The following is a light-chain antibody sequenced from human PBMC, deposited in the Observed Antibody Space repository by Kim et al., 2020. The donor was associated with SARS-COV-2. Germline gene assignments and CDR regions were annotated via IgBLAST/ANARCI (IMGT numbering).Light chain of an antibody. J-gene: IGKJ2*01. V-gene: IGKV3D-15*01. Sequence: SAGERATLSCRASQSVTVNLAWYQQKPGQAPRLRIYAASTRATGTPARFSGSGSGTEFALTISSLQSDDFAVYFYQQYNTWPLPYTFGQGTKLEI. CDR2: AAS. CDR1: QSVTVN. CDR3: QQYNTWPLPYT.